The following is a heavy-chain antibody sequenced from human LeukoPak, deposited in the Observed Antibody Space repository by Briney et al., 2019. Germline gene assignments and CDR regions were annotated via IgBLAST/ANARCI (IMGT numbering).Heavy chain of an antibody. V-gene: IGHV4-39*07. J-gene: IGHJ4*02. CDR2: ISSNGDT. CDR3: AGDGNIARFFI. CDR1: GRSITSGRHY. D-gene: IGHD3-3*01. Sequence: SETLSLTCTVSGRSITSGRHYWGWIRQPPGKDLEWIGSISSNGDTYYNPSLKSRVSISVDTSKNQFSLKVTSVTAADTAVYYCAGDGNIARFFIWGQGALVTVSS.